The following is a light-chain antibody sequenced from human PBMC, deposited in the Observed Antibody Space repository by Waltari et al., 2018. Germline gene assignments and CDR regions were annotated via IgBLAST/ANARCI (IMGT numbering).Light chain of an antibody. Sequence: DIQMTQSPSCLSASVGDRVIITCRAIQSISGYSNWYQQKPGKAANLLIYAAPTLQSVVPARFSGSGSGTDFTLTISSLQPEDFATYYWQQSYSTPRTFGQGTKVEIK. J-gene: IGKJ1*01. CDR3: QQSYSTPRT. V-gene: IGKV1-39*01. CDR2: AAP. CDR1: QSISGY.